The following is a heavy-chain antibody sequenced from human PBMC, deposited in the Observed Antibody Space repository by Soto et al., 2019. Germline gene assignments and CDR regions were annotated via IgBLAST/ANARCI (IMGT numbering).Heavy chain of an antibody. CDR1: GGSISGYY. Sequence: PSETLSLTCTVSGGSISGYYWSWVRQPAGKGLEWVGRIYSDGTTNYSPSLKSRVTMSLDTSKDQFSLHLNSVTAADTAVHYCSRVGCSNSKCYTRGMDVWGQGTTVTVSS. D-gene: IGHD2-2*01. J-gene: IGHJ6*02. V-gene: IGHV4-4*07. CDR2: IYSDGTT. CDR3: SRVGCSNSKCYTRGMDV.